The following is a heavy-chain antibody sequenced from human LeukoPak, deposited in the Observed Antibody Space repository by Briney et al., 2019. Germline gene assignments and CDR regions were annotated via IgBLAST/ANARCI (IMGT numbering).Heavy chain of an antibody. CDR1: GFTFSSYG. CDR3: AELGITMIGGV. D-gene: IGHD3-10*02. J-gene: IGHJ6*04. V-gene: IGHV3-48*04. CDR2: ISSSSSTI. Sequence: GGSLRLSCAASGFTFSSYGMTWVRQAPGKGLEWVSYISSSSSTIYYADSVKGRFTISRDNAKNSLYLQMNSLRAEDTAVYYCAELGITMIGGVWGKGTTVPISS.